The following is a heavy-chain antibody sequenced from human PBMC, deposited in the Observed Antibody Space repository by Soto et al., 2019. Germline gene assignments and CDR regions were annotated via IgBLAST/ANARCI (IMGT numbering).Heavy chain of an antibody. D-gene: IGHD1-1*01. J-gene: IGHJ4*02. Sequence: QVQLVQSGAEVKKPGASVKVSCKASGYTFTSYAMHWVRQAPGQRLEWMGWINAGNGNTKYSQKFQGRVTITRDTSASTAYMELSSLRSEDTAVYYCARDGSWNDFHYFDYWGQGTLVTVSS. CDR2: INAGNGNT. V-gene: IGHV1-3*01. CDR1: GYTFTSYA. CDR3: ARDGSWNDFHYFDY.